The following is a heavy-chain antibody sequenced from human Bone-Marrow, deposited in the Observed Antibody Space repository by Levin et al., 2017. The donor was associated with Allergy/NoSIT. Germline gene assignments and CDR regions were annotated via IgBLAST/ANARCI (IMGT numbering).Heavy chain of an antibody. Sequence: GGSLRLSCAASGFRFSNYGMTWVRQAPGKGLEWVSTISGSGSNTFYADSMRGRFTISKDNSKNLLYLQINSLRVEDTSVYYCAKGWLQSEYFDYWGQGTLVTVSS. CDR3: AKGWLQSEYFDY. CDR1: GFRFSNYG. J-gene: IGHJ4*02. V-gene: IGHV3-23*01. CDR2: ISGSGSNT. D-gene: IGHD5-24*01.